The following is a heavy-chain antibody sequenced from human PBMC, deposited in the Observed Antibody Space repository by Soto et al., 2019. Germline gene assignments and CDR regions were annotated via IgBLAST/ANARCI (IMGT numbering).Heavy chain of an antibody. Sequence: QVQLQESGPGLVKPSQTLSLTCTVSGGYISSDGYYWSWIRQHPGKGREWIGYIYYSGSTYYNPSLKSRVTISVDTSKKQFSLKLSSATAADTAVYYWAASCVDCRGFNYYGMDVWGQGTTVSVSS. V-gene: IGHV4-31*03. CDR3: AASCVDCRGFNYYGMDV. J-gene: IGHJ6*02. D-gene: IGHD2-21*01. CDR1: GGYISSDGYY. CDR2: IYYSGST.